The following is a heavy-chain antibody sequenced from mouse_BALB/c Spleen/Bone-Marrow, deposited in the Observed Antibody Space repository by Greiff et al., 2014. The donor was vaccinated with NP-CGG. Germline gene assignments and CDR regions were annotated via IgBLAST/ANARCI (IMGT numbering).Heavy chain of an antibody. CDR3: AIYYGNYYAMTT. V-gene: IGHV14-3*02. Sequence: DVHLVESGAELVKPGASVKLSCTASGFNIKDTYMHWVKQRPEQGLEWIGRIDPANGNTKYDPKFQGKATITADTSSNTAYLQLSSLTSEDTAVYYCAIYYGNYYAMTTGVKEPQSPSPQ. CDR2: IDPANGNT. CDR1: GFNIKDTY. D-gene: IGHD2-1*01. J-gene: IGHJ4*01.